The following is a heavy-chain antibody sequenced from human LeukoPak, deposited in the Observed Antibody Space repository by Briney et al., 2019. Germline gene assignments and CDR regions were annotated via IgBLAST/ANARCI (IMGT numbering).Heavy chain of an antibody. J-gene: IGHJ4*02. CDR1: GFTFSSYA. CDR2: IWYDGSNK. Sequence: GGSLRLSCAAPGFTFSSYAMSWVRQAPGKGLEWVAVIWYDGSNKYYADSVKGRFTISRDNSKNTLYLQMNSLRAEDTAVYYCARDLEYRHMDYWGQGTLVTVSS. CDR3: ARDLEYRHMDY. D-gene: IGHD2/OR15-2a*01. V-gene: IGHV3-33*08.